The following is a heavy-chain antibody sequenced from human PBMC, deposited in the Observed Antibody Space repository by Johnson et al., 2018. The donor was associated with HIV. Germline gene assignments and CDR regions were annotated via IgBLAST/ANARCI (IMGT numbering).Heavy chain of an antibody. Sequence: QVQLVESGGGVVQPGGSLRLSCVASGFTFSSYGMHWVRQAPGTGLEWVAVIWYDGSNRYYAYSVKGRFPISRDNSRNTLYLQMNSLRVEDTAVYYCAKDQWSSSWTNDAYAMWGQGTMVTVSS. CDR2: IWYDGSNR. CDR3: AKDQWSSSWTNDAYAM. J-gene: IGHJ3*02. D-gene: IGHD6-13*01. CDR1: GFTFSSYG. V-gene: IGHV3-33*06.